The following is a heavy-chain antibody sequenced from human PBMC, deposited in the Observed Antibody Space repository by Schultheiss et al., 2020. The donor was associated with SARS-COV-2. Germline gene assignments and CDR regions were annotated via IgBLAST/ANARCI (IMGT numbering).Heavy chain of an antibody. CDR2: IWYDGSNK. Sequence: GGSLRLSCAASGFTFSNAWMSWVRQAPGKGLEWVAVIWYDGSNKYYADSVKGRFTISRDNSKNTLYLQMNSLRAEDTAVYYCARDYIIAAQNWFDPWGQGTLVTVSS. CDR3: ARDYIIAAQNWFDP. CDR1: GFTFSNAW. J-gene: IGHJ5*02. V-gene: IGHV3-33*08. D-gene: IGHD6-6*01.